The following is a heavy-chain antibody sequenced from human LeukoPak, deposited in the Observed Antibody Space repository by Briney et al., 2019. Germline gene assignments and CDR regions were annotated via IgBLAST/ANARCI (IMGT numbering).Heavy chain of an antibody. CDR1: GTSFTSYY. J-gene: IGHJ4*02. Sequence: TLSLTCGVSGTSFTSYYWSWIRQTPGKGLEWIGEVNHSGYTNMNPSLKSRVTISVDTSKNQFSLMMTSVTAADTAVYFCARMTTGHDYWGQGTLVT. D-gene: IGHD4-17*01. CDR3: ARMTTGHDY. V-gene: IGHV4-34*01. CDR2: VNHSGYT.